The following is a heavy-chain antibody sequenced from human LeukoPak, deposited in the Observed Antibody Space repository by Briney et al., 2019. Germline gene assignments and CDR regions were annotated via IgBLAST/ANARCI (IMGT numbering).Heavy chain of an antibody. D-gene: IGHD4-17*01. CDR2: IRFDGSNK. V-gene: IGHV3-30*02. CDR1: GFTFSSIG. J-gene: IGHJ6*03. CDR3: AKEPHGYGDYYYYYYMDV. Sequence: GGSLRLSCAASGFTFSSIGVHWVRQAPGKGLEWVAFIRFDGSNKYYADSVKGRFTISRDNSKNTLYLQMNSLRAEDTAVYYCAKEPHGYGDYYYYYYMDVWGKGTTVTVSS.